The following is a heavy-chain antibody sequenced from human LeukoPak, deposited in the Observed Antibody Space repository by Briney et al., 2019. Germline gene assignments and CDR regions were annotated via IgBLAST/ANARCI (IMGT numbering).Heavy chain of an antibody. D-gene: IGHD1-1*01. CDR2: INHSGST. V-gene: IGHV4-39*07. J-gene: IGHJ3*02. CDR3: SGNGDAFDI. Sequence: SQTLSLTCTVSGGSIKSGSYYWSWIRQPPGKGLEWIGEINHSGSTNYNPSLKSRVTVSVDTSKNQFSLKLSSVTAADTAVYYCSGNGDAFDIWGQGQWSPSLQ. CDR1: GGSIKSGSYY.